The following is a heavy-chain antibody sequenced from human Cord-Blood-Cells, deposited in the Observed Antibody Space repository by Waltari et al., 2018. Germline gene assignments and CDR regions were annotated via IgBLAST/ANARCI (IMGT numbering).Heavy chain of an antibody. J-gene: IGHJ4*02. D-gene: IGHD5-12*01. CDR2: ISGSGGST. CDR3: AKDKGGYEFFDY. Sequence: EVQLLESGGGLVQHGGSLRVSCSASGFTFSSYAMRWVGQCPGKGLEWVSAISGSGGSTYYADSVKGRFTISRDNSKNTLYLQMNSLRAEDTAVYYCAKDKGGYEFFDYWGQGTLVTVSS. V-gene: IGHV3-23*01. CDR1: GFTFSSYA.